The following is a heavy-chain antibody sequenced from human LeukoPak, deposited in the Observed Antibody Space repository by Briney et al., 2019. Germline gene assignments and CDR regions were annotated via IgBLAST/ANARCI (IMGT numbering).Heavy chain of an antibody. J-gene: IGHJ4*02. CDR3: AKDRYDGSASHFFSDS. D-gene: IGHD3-22*01. CDR1: GFTFSNYW. Sequence: PGGSLRLSCAASGFTFSNYWVHWVRQAPGKGLVWVSRINPDGSTINYADSVKGRFTISRDNSKNTLYLQMNSLRGEDTAVYYCAKDRYDGSASHFFSDSWGQGTLVTVSS. CDR2: INPDGSTI. V-gene: IGHV3-74*01.